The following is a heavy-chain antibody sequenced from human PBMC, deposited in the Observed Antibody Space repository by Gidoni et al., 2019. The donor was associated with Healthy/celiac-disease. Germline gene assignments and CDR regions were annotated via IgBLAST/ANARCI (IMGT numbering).Heavy chain of an antibody. V-gene: IGHV5-51*01. CDR2: IYPGDSDT. Sequence: EVQLVQSGAEVKKPGESLKISCKGSGYSFTSYWSGWVRQMPGKGLEWMGIIYPGDSDTRYIPSFQGQVTISADKSISTAYLQWSSLKASDTAMYYCARPRGYYYDSSGYSRWDDAFDIWGQGTMVTVSS. J-gene: IGHJ3*02. D-gene: IGHD3-22*01. CDR1: GYSFTSYW. CDR3: ARPRGYYYDSSGYSRWDDAFDI.